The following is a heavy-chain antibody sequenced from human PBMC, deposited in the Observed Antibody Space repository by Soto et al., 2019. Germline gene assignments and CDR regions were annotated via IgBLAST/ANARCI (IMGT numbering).Heavy chain of an antibody. V-gene: IGHV3-21*01. CDR3: AIDYYDSSGYYN. CDR2: ISSSSSYI. CDR1: GFTFSSYS. J-gene: IGHJ4*02. D-gene: IGHD3-22*01. Sequence: GGSLRLSCAASGFTFSSYSMNWVRQAPGKGLEWVSSISSSSSYIYYADSVKGRFTISRDNAKNSLYLQMNSLRAEDTVVYYCAIDYYDSSGYYNWGQGTLVTVSS.